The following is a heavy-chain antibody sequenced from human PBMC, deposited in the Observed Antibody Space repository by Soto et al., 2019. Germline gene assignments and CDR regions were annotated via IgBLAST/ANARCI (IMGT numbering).Heavy chain of an antibody. V-gene: IGHV1-18*01. CDR1: GGTFSSYA. D-gene: IGHD2-8*01. CDR3: AKNGQPPYYYYGLDV. CDR2: ISRNNGTA. J-gene: IGHJ6*02. Sequence: ASVKVSCKASGGTFSSYAISWVRQAPGQGLEWMGWISRNNGTANYAQKFQDRVTMTIDTSTGTAYMELRSLTSDDTAIYYCAKNGQPPYYYYGLDVWGQGTKVTVS.